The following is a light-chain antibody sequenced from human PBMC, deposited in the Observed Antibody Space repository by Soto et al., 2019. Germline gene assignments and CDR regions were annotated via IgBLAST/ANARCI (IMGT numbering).Light chain of an antibody. CDR2: DTK. CDR1: TGAVTSGHY. J-gene: IGLJ7*01. V-gene: IGLV7-46*01. CDR3: LLPYSGPRV. Sequence: QAVVTQEPSLTVSPGETVTLTCGSSTGAVTSGHYPYWFQQKPGQAPRTLIYDTKNKHSWTPARFSGSLLGGKAALTLSGAQPVDEAEYSCLLPYSGPRVFGGGTQLTVL.